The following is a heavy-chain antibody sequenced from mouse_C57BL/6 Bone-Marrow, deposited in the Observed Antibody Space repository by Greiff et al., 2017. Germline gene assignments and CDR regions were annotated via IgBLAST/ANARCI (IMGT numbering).Heavy chain of an antibody. CDR1: GFTFSDYY. CDR3: ARDGGMDYFDY. J-gene: IGHJ2*01. CDR2: INYDGSST. Sequence: EVMLVESEGGLVQPGSSMKLSCTASGFTFSDYYMAWVRQVPEKGLEWVANINYDGSSTYYLDSLKSRFIISRDNAKNILYLQMSSLKSEDTATYYCARDGGMDYFDYWGQGTTLTVSS. V-gene: IGHV5-16*01. D-gene: IGHD2-10*02.